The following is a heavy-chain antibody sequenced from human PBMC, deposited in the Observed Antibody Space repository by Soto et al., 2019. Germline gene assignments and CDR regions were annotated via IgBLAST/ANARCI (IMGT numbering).Heavy chain of an antibody. Sequence: SVKVSCKASGGTFSSYAISWVRQAPGQGLEWMGGIIPIFGTANYAQKFQGRVTITADESTSTAYMELSSLRSEDTAVYYCAREQRNSRAFDIWGQGTMVTVSS. D-gene: IGHD1-7*01. CDR2: IIPIFGTA. J-gene: IGHJ3*02. CDR1: GGTFSSYA. V-gene: IGHV1-69*13. CDR3: AREQRNSRAFDI.